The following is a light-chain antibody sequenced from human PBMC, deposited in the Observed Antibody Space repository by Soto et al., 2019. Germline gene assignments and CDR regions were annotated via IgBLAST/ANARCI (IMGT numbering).Light chain of an antibody. CDR3: QQYESLPPR. CDR2: DAS. CDR1: QSISNY. V-gene: IGKV1-33*01. Sequence: DIQMTQSPSSLSASVGDRVTITCRASQSISNYLNWYQQKPGKPPKLLIYDASNLEAGVPSRFSGSGSGTDFTFSITSLQPEDVATYYCQQYESLPPRFGPGTTVDIK. J-gene: IGKJ3*01.